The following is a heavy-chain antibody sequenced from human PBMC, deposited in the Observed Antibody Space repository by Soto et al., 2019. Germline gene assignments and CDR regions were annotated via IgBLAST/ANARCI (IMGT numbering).Heavy chain of an antibody. Sequence: PSETLSLTCTVSGGSISSGDYYWSWIRQPPGKGLEWIGYIYYSGSTYYNPSLKSRVTISVDTSKNQFSLKLSSVTAADTAVYYCASSDYGDYYFDYWGQGTLVTVSS. J-gene: IGHJ4*02. CDR3: ASSDYGDYYFDY. D-gene: IGHD4-17*01. CDR1: GGSISSGDYY. CDR2: IYYSGST. V-gene: IGHV4-30-4*01.